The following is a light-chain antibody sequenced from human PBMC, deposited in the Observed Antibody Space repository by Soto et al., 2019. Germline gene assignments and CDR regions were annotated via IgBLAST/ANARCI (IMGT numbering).Light chain of an antibody. CDR2: GTS. CDR3: EYYGSSIT. Sequence: EIVVTHSPGTLSLSPGEIATLSFRASQSISTDHLAWYQQKPGQPPRLLIYGTSSRATGGIADRFSGSGSGTDFTLTISRLEPEDFAVYYCEYYGSSITFAGGTKVDIK. CDR1: QSISTDH. J-gene: IGKJ4*01. V-gene: IGKV3-20*01.